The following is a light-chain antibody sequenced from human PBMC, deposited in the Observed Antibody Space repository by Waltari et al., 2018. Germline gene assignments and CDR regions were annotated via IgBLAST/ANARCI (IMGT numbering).Light chain of an antibody. CDR3: ASYIGRNIRF. CDR2: DVS. Sequence: QSALTQPASVFGSPGQSITITCSGSSSDIGAYDLVSWYQQHPGKAPKLMTYDVSKRPSGVPDRFSGSKSGNSASLTISGLQAEYEADYCCASYIGRNIRFFGTGTMVTVL. CDR1: SSDIGAYDL. V-gene: IGLV2-14*01. J-gene: IGLJ1*01.